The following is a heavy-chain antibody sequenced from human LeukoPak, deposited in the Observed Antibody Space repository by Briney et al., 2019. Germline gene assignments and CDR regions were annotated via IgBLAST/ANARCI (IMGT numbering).Heavy chain of an antibody. D-gene: IGHD6-13*01. CDR2: IYYSGST. J-gene: IGHJ5*02. CDR1: GGSISSYY. V-gene: IGHV4-59*08. Sequence: SETLSLTCTVSGGSISSYYWSWLRQPPGKGLEWIGYIYYSGSTNYNPPLTSRVTISVDTSKNQFSLKLSSVTAADTAVYYCARRVTSSSWFGHNWFDPWGQGTLVTVSS. CDR3: ARRVTSSSWFGHNWFDP.